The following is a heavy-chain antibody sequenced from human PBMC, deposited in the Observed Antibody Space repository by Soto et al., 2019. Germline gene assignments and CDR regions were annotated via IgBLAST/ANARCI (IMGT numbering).Heavy chain of an antibody. CDR1: GGSISNYY. Sequence: QVQLQESGPGLVKPSETLSLTCTVSGGSISNYYWSWIRQPPGKGLEWIGYIYYSGITNYNPSLKSRVTISVDTSKNQFSLNLSSVTAADTAVYYCARDRPPGDYWGQGTLVTVSS. D-gene: IGHD6-6*01. CDR2: IYYSGIT. V-gene: IGHV4-59*01. J-gene: IGHJ4*02. CDR3: ARDRPPGDY.